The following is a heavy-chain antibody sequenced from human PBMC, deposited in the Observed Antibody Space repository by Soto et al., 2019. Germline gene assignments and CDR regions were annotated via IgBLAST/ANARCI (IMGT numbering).Heavy chain of an antibody. Sequence: SETLSLTCTVSGGSISSGGYYWSWIRQHPGKGLEWIGYIYYSGSTYYNPSLKSRVTISVDTSKNQFSLKLSSVTAADTAVYYCARDSRRAAPDYYYYGMDVWGQGTTVTVSS. CDR3: ARDSRRAAPDYYYYGMDV. J-gene: IGHJ6*02. V-gene: IGHV4-31*03. CDR2: IYYSGST. CDR1: GGSISSGGYY. D-gene: IGHD6-13*01.